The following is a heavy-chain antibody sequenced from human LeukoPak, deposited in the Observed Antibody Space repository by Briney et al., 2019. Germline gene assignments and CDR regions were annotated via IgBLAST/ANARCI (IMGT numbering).Heavy chain of an antibody. CDR3: ARDPIGSRWPYYFDY. J-gene: IGHJ4*02. D-gene: IGHD6-13*01. V-gene: IGHV1-3*01. CDR1: GYTFTSYA. CDR2: INAANGNT. Sequence: ASVKVSCKASGYTFTSYAMHWVRQAPGQRLEWMGWINAANGNTKYSQKVQGRVTITRDTSASTAYMELSSLRSEDTAVYYCARDPIGSRWPYYFDYWGQGTLVTVSS.